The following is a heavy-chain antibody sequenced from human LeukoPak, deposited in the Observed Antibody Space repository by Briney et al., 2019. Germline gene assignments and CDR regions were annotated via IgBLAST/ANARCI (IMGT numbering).Heavy chain of an antibody. V-gene: IGHV3-43*01. D-gene: IGHD1-1*01. CDR3: AKDTGGGSAGWNDEGALDY. J-gene: IGHJ4*02. CDR1: GFTFDDYT. Sequence: SGGSLRLSCAASGFTFDDYTMHWVRQAPGKGLEWVSLISWDGGSTYYADSVKGRFTISRDNSKNSLYLQMNSLRTEDTALYYCAKDTGGGSAGWNDEGALDYWGQGTLVTVSS. CDR2: ISWDGGST.